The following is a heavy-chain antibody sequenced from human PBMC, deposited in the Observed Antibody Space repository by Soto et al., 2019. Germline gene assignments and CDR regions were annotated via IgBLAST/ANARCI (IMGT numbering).Heavy chain of an antibody. V-gene: IGHV2-5*02. CDR1: GFSLTTTGVG. Sequence: QITLKESGPTLVKPTQTLTLTCTFSGFSLTTTGVGVGWVRQPPGKALEWLALIYWDDDRRLSPSLKNRLTITRDTSKDQVVLTLTNMDPVDTATYYCVHSFYDLSGPFLFDYWGQGTLVTVSP. CDR3: VHSFYDLSGPFLFDY. CDR2: IYWDDDR. J-gene: IGHJ4*02. D-gene: IGHD3-22*01.